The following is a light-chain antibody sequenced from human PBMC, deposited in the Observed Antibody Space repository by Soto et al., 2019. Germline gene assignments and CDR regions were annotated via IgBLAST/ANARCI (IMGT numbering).Light chain of an antibody. V-gene: IGKV3-20*01. CDR3: QQYGASPPAT. J-gene: IGKJ4*01. CDR2: STS. CDR1: ESISSSY. Sequence: EIILTQSPGALSLCAGEGATLRCSASESISSSYLAWYQQRPGQPPRLLIFSTSTRAAGTSPRFSGSGSGRDFALSISSLEPEDSAIYYCQQYGASPPATFGGGTKVDIK.